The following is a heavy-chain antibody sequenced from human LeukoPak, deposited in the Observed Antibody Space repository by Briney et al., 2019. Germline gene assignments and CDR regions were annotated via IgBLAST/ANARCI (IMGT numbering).Heavy chain of an antibody. CDR2: INWNGGST. V-gene: IGHV3-20*04. CDR3: ARDSIVVVPAAILADYYYYMDV. Sequence: GGSLRLSCAGSGFTFDDYGMSWVRQAPGKGLEWVSGINWNGGSTGYADSVKGRFTISRDNAKNSLYLQMNSLRAEDTALYYCARDSIVVVPAAILADYYYYMDVWGKGTTVTVSS. CDR1: GFTFDDYG. J-gene: IGHJ6*03. D-gene: IGHD2-2*02.